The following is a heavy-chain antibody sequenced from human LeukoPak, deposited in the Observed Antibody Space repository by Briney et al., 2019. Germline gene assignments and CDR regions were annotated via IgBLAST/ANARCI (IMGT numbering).Heavy chain of an antibody. CDR3: CGSVLYSSYYFDY. CDR2: ISSSGSTI. Sequence: GGSLRLSCAASGFTFSSYEMNWVRQAPGKGLEWVSYISSSGSTIYYADSAKGRFTISRDNAKNSLYLQMNSLRAEDTAVYYCCGSVLYSSYYFDYWGQGTLVTVSS. D-gene: IGHD5-18*01. J-gene: IGHJ4*02. V-gene: IGHV3-48*03. CDR1: GFTFSSYE.